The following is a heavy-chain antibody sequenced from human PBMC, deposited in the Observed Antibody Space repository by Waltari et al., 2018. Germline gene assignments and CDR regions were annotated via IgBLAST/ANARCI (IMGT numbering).Heavy chain of an antibody. V-gene: IGHV4-59*01. Sequence: QVQLQESGPGLGKPSETLSLTCTVSGGSISRFYWSWIRQPPGKGLEWIGYIYFTGSAYYSPSLKSRVTMSVDTSKNQFSLNLSSVTAADTAVYYCARGVGVIVMPYFDSWGQGTLVTVSS. D-gene: IGHD3-3*01. CDR3: ARGVGVIVMPYFDS. CDR2: IYFTGSA. J-gene: IGHJ4*02. CDR1: GGSISRFY.